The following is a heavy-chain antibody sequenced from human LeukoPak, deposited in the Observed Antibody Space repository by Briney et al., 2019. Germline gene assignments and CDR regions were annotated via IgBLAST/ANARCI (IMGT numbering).Heavy chain of an antibody. CDR3: ARDRGYYDSSGYYFDY. CDR2: IKQDGSEK. D-gene: IGHD3-22*01. V-gene: IGHV3-7*01. Sequence: HTGGSLRLSCAASGFTFSSYWMSWDRQAPGKGLEWVANIKQDGSEKYYVDSVKGRFTISRDNAKNSLYLQMNSLRAEDTAVYYCARDRGYYDSSGYYFDYWGQGTLVTVSS. J-gene: IGHJ4*02. CDR1: GFTFSSYW.